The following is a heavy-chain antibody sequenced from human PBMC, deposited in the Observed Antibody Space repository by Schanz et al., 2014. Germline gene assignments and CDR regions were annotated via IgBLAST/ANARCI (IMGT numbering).Heavy chain of an antibody. CDR3: AKVAPAATYLDS. J-gene: IGHJ4*02. CDR1: GFTFTGYV. Sequence: VQLLESGGALVRPGGSLRLSCAASGFTFTGYVMTWVRQAPGKGLEWVSSISSSSSYISYADSVKGRFTISRDNAKNSLFLQMNSLSAEDTAVYYCAKVAPAATYLDSWGLGTLVTVSS. D-gene: IGHD2-2*01. CDR2: ISSSSSYI. V-gene: IGHV3-21*02.